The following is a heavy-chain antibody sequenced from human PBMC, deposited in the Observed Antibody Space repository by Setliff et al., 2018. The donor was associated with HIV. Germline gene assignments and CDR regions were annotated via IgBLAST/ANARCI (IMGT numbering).Heavy chain of an antibody. Sequence: PSETLSLTCTVSGDSINRGPSYWNWLRQPAGKGLEWIGRVYSSGNTYYNPSLKSRAALSLNTSKNQFSLRLQSXXXADTXIPTCPXTTXPAGPFDYWGLGTLVTVSS. CDR3: PXTTXPAGPFDY. CDR2: VYSSGNT. CDR1: GDSINRGPSY. D-gene: IGHD2-2*01. J-gene: IGHJ4*02. V-gene: IGHV4-61*02.